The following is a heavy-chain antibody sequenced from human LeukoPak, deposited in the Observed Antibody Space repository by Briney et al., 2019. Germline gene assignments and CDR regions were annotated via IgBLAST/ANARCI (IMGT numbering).Heavy chain of an antibody. CDR3: ARHGSYSSSPNDY. J-gene: IGHJ4*02. V-gene: IGHV5-51*01. Sequence: GESLQISCKGSGYRFTSYWIGWVRQMPGKGLEWMGTIYPGDSDTRYSPSFQGQVTISADKSISTAYLQWSSLRASDTAMYYCARHGSYSSSPNDYWGQGTLVTVSS. CDR1: GYRFTSYW. CDR2: IYPGDSDT. D-gene: IGHD6-6*01.